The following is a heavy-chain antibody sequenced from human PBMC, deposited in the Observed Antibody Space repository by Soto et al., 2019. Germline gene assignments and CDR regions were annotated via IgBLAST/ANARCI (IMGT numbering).Heavy chain of an antibody. CDR1: GYTLTELS. Sequence: VKVSCKVSGYTLTELSMHWVRQAPGKGLEWMGGFDPEDGETIYAQKFQGRVTMTEDTSTDTAYMELSSLRSEDTAVYYCATATRYDFWSGSNWFDPWGQGTLVTVSS. D-gene: IGHD3-3*01. CDR3: ATATRYDFWSGSNWFDP. CDR2: FDPEDGET. J-gene: IGHJ5*02. V-gene: IGHV1-24*01.